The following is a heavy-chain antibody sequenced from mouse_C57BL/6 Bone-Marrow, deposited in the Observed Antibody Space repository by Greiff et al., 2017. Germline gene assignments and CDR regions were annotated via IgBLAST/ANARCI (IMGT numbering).Heavy chain of an antibody. J-gene: IGHJ2*01. Sequence: VQLQQSGAELVRPGTSVKVSRKASGYAFTNYLIEWVKQRPGQGLEWIGVINPGSGGTNYNEKFKGKATLTADKSSSTAYMQLSSLTSEDSAVYVCARGNGSSYFDYWGQGTTLTVSS. CDR2: INPGSGGT. V-gene: IGHV1-54*01. CDR1: GYAFTNYL. CDR3: ARGNGSSYFDY. D-gene: IGHD1-1*01.